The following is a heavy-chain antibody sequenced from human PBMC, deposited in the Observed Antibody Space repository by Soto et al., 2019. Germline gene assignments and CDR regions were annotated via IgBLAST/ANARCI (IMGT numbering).Heavy chain of an antibody. V-gene: IGHV1-18*01. D-gene: IGHD6-13*01. Sequence: ASVKVSCKASGYTFTSYGISWVRQAPGQGLEWMGWISAYNGNTNYAQKLQGRVTMTTDTSKSTAYMELRSLRSDDTAVYYCAREGAAGTRGYYYYGMDVWGQGTTVTVSS. J-gene: IGHJ6*02. CDR1: GYTFTSYG. CDR3: AREGAAGTRGYYYYGMDV. CDR2: ISAYNGNT.